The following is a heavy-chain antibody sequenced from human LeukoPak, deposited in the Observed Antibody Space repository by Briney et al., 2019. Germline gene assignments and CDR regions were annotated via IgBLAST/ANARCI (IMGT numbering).Heavy chain of an antibody. V-gene: IGHV3-23*01. J-gene: IGHJ4*02. CDR2: ISGSGGST. Sequence: GGSLRLSCAASGFTFSSYAMSWVRQAPGKGLEWVSAISGSGGSTYYADSVKGRFTISRDNSKNTLYLQMNSLRAEDTAVYYCARQPYSYGPGGVDHRGQGTLVTVSS. D-gene: IGHD5-18*01. CDR3: ARQPYSYGPGGVDH. CDR1: GFTFSSYA.